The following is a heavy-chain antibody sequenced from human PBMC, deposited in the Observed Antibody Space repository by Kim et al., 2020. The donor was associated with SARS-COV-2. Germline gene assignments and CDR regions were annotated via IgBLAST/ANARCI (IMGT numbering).Heavy chain of an antibody. CDR3: AREGPHAVVYFDY. D-gene: IGHD2-15*01. V-gene: IGHV1-18*01. J-gene: IGHJ4*02. Sequence: NYAQKLQGRVTMTTGTSTSTAYMELRSLRSDDTAVYYCAREGPHAVVYFDYWGQGTLVTVSS.